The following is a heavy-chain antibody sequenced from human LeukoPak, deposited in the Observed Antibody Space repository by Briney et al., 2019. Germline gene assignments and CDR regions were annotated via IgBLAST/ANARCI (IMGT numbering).Heavy chain of an antibody. J-gene: IGHJ4*02. Sequence: SQTLSLTCTVSGGSISSASYYWSWIRQPAGKGLEWIGRIYTSGSTNYNPSLKSRVTISVDTSKNQFSLKLSSVTAADTAVYYCARGQLATTFDYWGQGTLVTVSS. V-gene: IGHV4-61*02. D-gene: IGHD5-12*01. CDR3: ARGQLATTFDY. CDR1: GGSISSASYY. CDR2: IYTSGST.